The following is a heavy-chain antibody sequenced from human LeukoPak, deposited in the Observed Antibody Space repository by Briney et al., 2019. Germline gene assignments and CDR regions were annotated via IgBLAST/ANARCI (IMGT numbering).Heavy chain of an antibody. CDR3: AKGGPSASGYCYDAFDL. Sequence: PGGSLRLSCAASGFTFSSHGMSWVRQAPGKGLEWVSGISASGGTTYYADSVKGRFTISRDNSKNTLSLQMNSLRAEDTAVFYCAKGGPSASGYCYDAFDLWGQGTMVTVSS. V-gene: IGHV3-23*01. CDR2: ISASGGTT. D-gene: IGHD3-22*01. J-gene: IGHJ3*01. CDR1: GFTFSSHG.